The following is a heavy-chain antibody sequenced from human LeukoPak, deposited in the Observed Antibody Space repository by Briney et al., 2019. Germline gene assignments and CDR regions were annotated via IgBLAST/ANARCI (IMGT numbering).Heavy chain of an antibody. CDR2: LNHSGST. CDR1: GGSFSGYY. CDR3: ARGLRGYRP. J-gene: IGHJ5*02. Sequence: SETLSLTCAVYGGSFSGYYWSWIRKPPGKELEWIGELNHSGSTNYSPSLKSRVTISVDTSKNQFSLKLSSVTAADTAVYYCARGLRGYRPWGQGTLVTVSS. V-gene: IGHV4-34*01. D-gene: IGHD5-18*01.